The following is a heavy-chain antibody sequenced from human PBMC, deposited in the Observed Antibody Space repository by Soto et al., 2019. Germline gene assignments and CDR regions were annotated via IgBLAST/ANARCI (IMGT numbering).Heavy chain of an antibody. Sequence: SETLSLTCTVSADSISSYYWSWIRQPPGKGLEWIGYIYYSGSTNYNPSLKSRVTISIDTSKNQFSLKLSSVTAADTAVYYSAVRREGYNYSFDYWGQGILVTVSS. J-gene: IGHJ4*02. CDR2: IYYSGST. CDR1: ADSISSYY. D-gene: IGHD5-12*01. V-gene: IGHV4-59*01. CDR3: AVRREGYNYSFDY.